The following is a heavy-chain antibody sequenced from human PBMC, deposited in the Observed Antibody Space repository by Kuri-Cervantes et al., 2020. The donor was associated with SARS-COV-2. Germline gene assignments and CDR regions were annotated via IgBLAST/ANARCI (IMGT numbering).Heavy chain of an antibody. Sequence: GESLKISCVASGFTFSSNSMNWVRQALGKGLEWVSYISGSGFSIYYADSLKGRFTISRDNAKNSLYLQMSSLTAEDTAVYYCARGGRYYFDYWGQGSLVTVSS. V-gene: IGHV3-48*01. CDR1: GFTFSSNS. D-gene: IGHD1-26*01. J-gene: IGHJ4*02. CDR3: ARGGRYYFDY. CDR2: ISGSGFSI.